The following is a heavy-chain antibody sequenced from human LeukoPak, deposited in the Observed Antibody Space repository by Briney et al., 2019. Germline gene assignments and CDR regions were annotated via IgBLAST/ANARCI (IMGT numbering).Heavy chain of an antibody. CDR1: GATFTIYA. CDR3: ARTYSFYYYYMDV. V-gene: IGHV1-69*06. D-gene: IGHD5-18*01. CDR2: IIPIFGTA. J-gene: IGHJ6*03. Sequence: SVKVSCKSSGATFTIYAISWGRQAPGQGLEWMGGIIPIFGTANYSQKFQGRVPITSDRSTSTAYMGLSSVRSADTAVYYCARTYSFYYYYMDVWGKGTTVTISS.